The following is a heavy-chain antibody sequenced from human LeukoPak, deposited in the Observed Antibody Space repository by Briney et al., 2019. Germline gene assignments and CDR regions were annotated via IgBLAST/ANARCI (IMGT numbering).Heavy chain of an antibody. CDR1: GGTFSSYA. CDR2: IIPIFGTA. J-gene: IGHJ6*02. D-gene: IGHD4-23*01. CDR3: ARGMTTVVARYYYYGMDV. V-gene: IGHV1-69*13. Sequence: APVKVSCKASGGTFSSYAISWVRQAPGQGLEWMGGIIPIFGTANYAQKFQGRVTITADESTSTAYMELSSLRSEDTAVYYCARGMTTVVARYYYYGMDVWGQGTTVTVSS.